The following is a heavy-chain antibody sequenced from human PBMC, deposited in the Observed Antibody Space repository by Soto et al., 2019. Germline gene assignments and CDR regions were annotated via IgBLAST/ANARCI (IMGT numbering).Heavy chain of an antibody. V-gene: IGHV4-34*01. J-gene: IGHJ5*02. Sequence: SETLSLTCAVYGGSFSGYYWSWIRQPPGKGLEWIGEINHSGSTNYNPSLKSRVTISVDTSKNQFSLKLSSVTAADTAVYYCARGTYPQSITIFGVVIDYNWFDPWGQGTLVTVSS. CDR2: INHSGST. CDR3: ARGTYPQSITIFGVVIDYNWFDP. CDR1: GGSFSGYY. D-gene: IGHD3-3*01.